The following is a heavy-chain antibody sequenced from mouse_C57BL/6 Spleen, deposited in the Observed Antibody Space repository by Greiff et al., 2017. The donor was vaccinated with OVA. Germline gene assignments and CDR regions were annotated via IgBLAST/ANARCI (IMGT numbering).Heavy chain of an antibody. CDR2: IYPSDSET. CDR3: AIDGYAMDY. Sequence: QVQLQQPGAELVRPGSSVKLSCKASGYTFTSYWMDWVKQRPGQGLEWIGNIYPSDSETHYNQKFKDKATLTVDKYSSTAYMQLSSLTSEDSAVYYCAIDGYAMDYWGQGTSVTVSS. J-gene: IGHJ4*01. CDR1: GYTFTSYW. D-gene: IGHD2-3*01. V-gene: IGHV1-61*01.